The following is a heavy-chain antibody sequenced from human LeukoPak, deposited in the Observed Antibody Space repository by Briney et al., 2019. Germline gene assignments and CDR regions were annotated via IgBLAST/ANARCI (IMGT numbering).Heavy chain of an antibody. V-gene: IGHV1-46*01. D-gene: IGHD3-16*01. CDR1: GYSFSSYY. CDR2: INPSGGST. J-gene: IGHJ4*02. Sequence: ASVKVSCKASGYSFSSYYMHWVRQAPGQGLEWMGIINPSGGSTSYAQNFQSRVTMTRDTSTSTAYMELRSLRSDDTAVYYCARFYDYGDYWGQGTLVTVSS. CDR3: ARFYDYGDY.